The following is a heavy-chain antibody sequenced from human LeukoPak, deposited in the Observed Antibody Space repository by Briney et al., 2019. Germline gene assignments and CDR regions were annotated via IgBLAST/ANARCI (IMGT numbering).Heavy chain of an antibody. CDR3: AKDMVGDYPQYGMDV. J-gene: IGHJ6*02. CDR2: ISWNSGSI. CDR1: GFTFSSYA. Sequence: GGSLRLSCAASGFTFSSYAMHWVRQAPGKGLEWVSGISWNSGSIGYADSVKGRFTISRDNAKNSLYLQMNSLRAEDTALYYCAKDMVGDYPQYGMDVWGQGTTVTVSS. D-gene: IGHD4-17*01. V-gene: IGHV3-9*01.